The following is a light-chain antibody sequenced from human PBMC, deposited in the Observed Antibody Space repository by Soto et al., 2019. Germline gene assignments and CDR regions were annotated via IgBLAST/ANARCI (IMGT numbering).Light chain of an antibody. V-gene: IGLV1-40*01. CDR3: QSYDSSLSGSGV. Sequence: QSVLTQPPSVSGAPGRRATISCTGRSSNIGAGYDVHWYQQLPGTAPKLLIYGNSNRPSGVPDRFSGSKSGTSASLAITGLQAEDEADYYCQSYDSSLSGSGVFGGGTKLTVL. J-gene: IGLJ3*02. CDR1: SSNIGAGYD. CDR2: GNS.